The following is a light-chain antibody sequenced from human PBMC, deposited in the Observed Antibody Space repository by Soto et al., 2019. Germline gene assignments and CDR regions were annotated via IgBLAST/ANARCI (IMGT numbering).Light chain of an antibody. V-gene: IGLV2-14*01. CDR2: EVS. CDR1: SSDIGTYNF. J-gene: IGLJ3*02. CDR3: SSYAATSSLV. Sequence: QSVLTQPASVSGSPGQSITMSCTGSSSDIGTYNFVSWYQQHADKAPRLILYEVSNRPSGVSSRFSGSKSGNSASLTISGLQPEDGARYFCSSYAATSSLVFGGGTKLTVL.